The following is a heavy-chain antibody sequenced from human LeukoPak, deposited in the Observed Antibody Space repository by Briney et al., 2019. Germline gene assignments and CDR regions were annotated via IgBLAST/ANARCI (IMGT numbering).Heavy chain of an antibody. CDR2: ISYDGNDK. V-gene: IGHV3-30*18. CDR3: AKDSVWFGDLLGGMDV. D-gene: IGHD3-10*01. J-gene: IGHJ6*02. Sequence: GKSLRLSCVASGLTFSKYGMHWVRQAPGKGLEWVAVISYDGNDKYYADSVKGRFTTSRDISKNTLYLQMDTLRTEDTAVYYCAKDSVWFGDLLGGMDVWGQGTTVTVSS. CDR1: GLTFSKYG.